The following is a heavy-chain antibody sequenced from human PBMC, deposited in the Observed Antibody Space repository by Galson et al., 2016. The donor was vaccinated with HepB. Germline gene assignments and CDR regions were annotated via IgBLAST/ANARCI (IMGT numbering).Heavy chain of an antibody. J-gene: IGHJ6*02. CDR3: ARDQKYSGTDFYFAMDV. D-gene: IGHD5-12*01. V-gene: IGHV3-30*04. CDR2: ISYDGRKQ. CDR1: GFIFSQFA. Sequence: SLRLSCAASGFIFSQFAVHWVRQAPGKGLEWVAVISYDGRKQYYTDPVKGRFIVSRDDSKNTLYLQMNTLRPEDTAVYYCARDQKYSGTDFYFAMDVWGQGTTVTVSS.